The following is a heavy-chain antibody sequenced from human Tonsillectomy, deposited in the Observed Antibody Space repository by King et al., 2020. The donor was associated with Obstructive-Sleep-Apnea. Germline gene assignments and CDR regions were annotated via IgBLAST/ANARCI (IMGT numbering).Heavy chain of an antibody. CDR3: AGDKDWAFDY. CDR1: GFSFSTYS. CDR2: INSASYNT. Sequence: DVQLVESGGDLVQPGGSLRLSCVASGFSFSTYSMNWVRQAPGKGLEWVSYINSASYNTHYAHSVKGRFTISRDNAKNSLHLQMNSLRAEDTAVYYCAGDKDWAFDYWGQGTLVTVSS. V-gene: IGHV3-48*01. J-gene: IGHJ4*02. D-gene: IGHD3/OR15-3a*01.